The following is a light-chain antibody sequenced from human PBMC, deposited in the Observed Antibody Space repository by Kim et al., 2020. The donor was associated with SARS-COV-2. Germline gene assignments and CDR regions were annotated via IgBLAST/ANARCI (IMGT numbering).Light chain of an antibody. CDR3: QAYDNILSGWV. CDR1: SSNIGAGYD. V-gene: IGLV1-40*01. J-gene: IGLJ3*02. Sequence: QSVLTQPPSVSGAPGQRVTISCTGTSSNIGAGYDVQWYQQLPGTAPKVLIYGNNNRPSGVPDRFSDSKSGTSASLAITGHQADDEADYYCQAYDNILSGWVFGGGTKVTDL. CDR2: GNN.